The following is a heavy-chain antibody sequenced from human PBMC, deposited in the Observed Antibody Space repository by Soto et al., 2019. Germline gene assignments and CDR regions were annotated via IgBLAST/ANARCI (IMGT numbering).Heavy chain of an antibody. D-gene: IGHD3-10*01. V-gene: IGHV3-23*01. CDR1: GFTFSNSV. J-gene: IGHJ4*02. Sequence: EVQLLESGGGFIQPGGSLGLSCAASGFTFSNSVMAWVRQAPGKGLEWVSAISATGTISFYGDSVKGRFTVSRDNSKDTLYLHMGSQRADDTALYYCAKMAWLGDPPGGDFWGQGTLVTVSS. CDR2: ISATGTIS. CDR3: AKMAWLGDPPGGDF.